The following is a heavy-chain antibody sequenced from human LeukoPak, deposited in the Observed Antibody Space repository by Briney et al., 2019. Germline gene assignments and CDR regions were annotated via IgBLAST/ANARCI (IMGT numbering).Heavy chain of an antibody. CDR3: ARAPSEIGGYYPEYFRH. D-gene: IGHD3-22*01. Sequence: GGSLRLSCAASGFTFSTYWMHWVRQAPGKGLVWVSRIKSDGSTNYADSAKGRFTISRDNAKNTVSLQMNSLRPEDTGVYYCARAPSEIGGYYPEYFRHWGQGTLVTVSS. CDR1: GFTFSTYW. J-gene: IGHJ1*01. V-gene: IGHV3-74*01. CDR2: IKSDGST.